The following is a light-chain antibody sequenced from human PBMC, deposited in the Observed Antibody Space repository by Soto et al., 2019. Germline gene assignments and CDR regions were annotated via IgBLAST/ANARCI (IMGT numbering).Light chain of an antibody. CDR3: TLYLYSSGHFV. CDR1: SSDFTTYHY. J-gene: IGLJ1*01. Sequence: QSALTQPASVSGSPGQSITISCTGSSSDFTTYHYVSWYRQHPGKAPKLMIYEVSHRPSGVSNRFSGSKSGNTASLTITGLQAEDEADYYCTLYLYSSGHFVFGTGIKLTVL. V-gene: IGLV2-14*01. CDR2: EVS.